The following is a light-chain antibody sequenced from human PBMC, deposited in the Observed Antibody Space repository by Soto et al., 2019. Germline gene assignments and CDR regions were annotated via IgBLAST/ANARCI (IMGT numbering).Light chain of an antibody. Sequence: QSVLTQPPSASGSPGQSVTISCTGTSSDVGGYNYVSWYQQHPGKAPKLMIYEVSKRPSGVPDRFSGSKSGNTASLTVSGVQAEDEADLFCSSYASSNWGFGRGTKLTVL. CDR2: EVS. CDR1: SSDVGGYNY. J-gene: IGLJ3*02. V-gene: IGLV2-8*01. CDR3: SSYASSNWG.